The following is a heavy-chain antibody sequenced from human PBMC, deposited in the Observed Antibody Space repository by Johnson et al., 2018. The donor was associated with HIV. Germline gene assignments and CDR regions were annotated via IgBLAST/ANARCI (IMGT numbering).Heavy chain of an antibody. D-gene: IGHD3-3*01. CDR1: AFTFSSND. V-gene: IGHV3-23*04. J-gene: IGHJ3*02. CDR2: ISGSDHST. Sequence: MQLVESGGGVVQPGGSLRLSCGASAFTFSSNDMKWVRQAPGKGLEWVSPISGSDHSTYYVDSVKGRFTISRDDAKNLLFLQMNSLTADDTAVYYCGRGGRVVMEDVFGIWGQGTMVTVSS. CDR3: GRGGRVVMEDVFGI.